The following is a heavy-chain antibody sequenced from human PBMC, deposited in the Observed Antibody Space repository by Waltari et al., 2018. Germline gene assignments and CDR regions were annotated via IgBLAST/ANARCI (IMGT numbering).Heavy chain of an antibody. CDR2: ISSSSSYT. CDR3: ARDPSDFWSGYLYYFDY. V-gene: IGHV3-11*06. J-gene: IGHJ4*02. Sequence: QVQLVESGGGLVKPGGSLRLSCSASGFPFSDSYISWVRQAPGKGLEWVSYISSSSSYTNYADSVKGRFTISRDNAKNSLYLQMNSLRAEDTAVYYCARDPSDFWSGYLYYFDYWGQGTLVTVSS. D-gene: IGHD3-3*01. CDR1: GFPFSDSY.